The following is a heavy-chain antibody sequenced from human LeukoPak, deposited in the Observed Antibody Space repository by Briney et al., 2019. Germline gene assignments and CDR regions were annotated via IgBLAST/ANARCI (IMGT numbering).Heavy chain of an antibody. D-gene: IGHD3-10*01. CDR2: TCYRSKWYN. CDR3: ARDQEVFSKSYYGSGRSAFDP. Sequence: SQTLSLTCAISGDSVSSNSAAWNWIRQSPSRGLEWLGSTCYRSKWYNDYAVSVKSRITINPDTSKNQFSLQLNSVTPEDTAVYYCARDQEVFSKSYYGSGRSAFDPWGQGTLVTVSS. V-gene: IGHV6-1*01. J-gene: IGHJ5*02. CDR1: GDSVSSNSAA.